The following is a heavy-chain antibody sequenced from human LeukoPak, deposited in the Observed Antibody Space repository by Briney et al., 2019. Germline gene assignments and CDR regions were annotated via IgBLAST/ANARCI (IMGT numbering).Heavy chain of an antibody. J-gene: IGHJ4*02. Sequence: ASVKVSCKASGYTFTNYGVNWVRRAPGQGLEWMGWISAYNGNTNYAQKLQGRVTMTTDTSTSTAYMELRSLRSDDTAVYYCARREQWLVGDDYWGQGTLVTVSS. V-gene: IGHV1-18*01. CDR2: ISAYNGNT. CDR1: GYTFTNYG. CDR3: ARREQWLVGDDY. D-gene: IGHD6-19*01.